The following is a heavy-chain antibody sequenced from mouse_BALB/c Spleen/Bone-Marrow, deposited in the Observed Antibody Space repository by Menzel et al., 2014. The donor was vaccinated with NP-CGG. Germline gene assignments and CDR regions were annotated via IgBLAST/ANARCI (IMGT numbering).Heavy chain of an antibody. V-gene: IGHV4-1*02. J-gene: IGHJ3*01. D-gene: IGHD1-2*01. CDR1: GFDFSRYW. CDR3: AKNYYYGYVAY. CDR2: INPASSTI. Sequence: EVQRVESGGGLVQPGGSLKLSCAASGFDFSRYWMTWVRQAPGKRLEWIGEINPASSTINYTPSLKDKFIISRDNAKNTLYLQMSKVRSEDTALYYCAKNYYYGYVAYWGQGTLVTVSA.